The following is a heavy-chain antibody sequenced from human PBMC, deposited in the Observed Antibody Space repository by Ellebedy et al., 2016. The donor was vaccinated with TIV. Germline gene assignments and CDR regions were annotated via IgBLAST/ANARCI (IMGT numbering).Heavy chain of an antibody. Sequence: GESLKISCVVSGFTFSSHAMTWVRQAPGQGLEWVSSITISGDATYYADTVKGRFTISRDNSKNTLYLQMNSLRAEETALYYCASGGYYDISGSYCGGWFDYWGQGTLVTVSS. J-gene: IGHJ4*02. CDR3: ASGGYYDISGSYCGGWFDY. D-gene: IGHD3-22*01. V-gene: IGHV3-23*01. CDR1: GFTFSSHA. CDR2: ITISGDAT.